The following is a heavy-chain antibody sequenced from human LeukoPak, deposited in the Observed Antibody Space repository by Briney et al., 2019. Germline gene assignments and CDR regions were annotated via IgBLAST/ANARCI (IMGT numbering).Heavy chain of an antibody. CDR3: ARDLRGYSGDNAFDY. J-gene: IGHJ4*02. Sequence: QAGGSLRLSCAASGFTFSSYSMNWVRQAPGKGLEWVSYISSSSSTIYYADSVKGRFTISRDNAKNSLYLQMNSLRAEDTAVYYCARDLRGYSGDNAFDYWGQGTLVTVSS. D-gene: IGHD5-12*01. CDR2: ISSSSSTI. CDR1: GFTFSSYS. V-gene: IGHV3-48*01.